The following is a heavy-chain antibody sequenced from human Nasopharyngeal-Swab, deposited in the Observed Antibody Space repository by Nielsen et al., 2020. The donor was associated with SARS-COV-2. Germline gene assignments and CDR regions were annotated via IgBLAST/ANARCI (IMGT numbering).Heavy chain of an antibody. CDR1: GYTFTSYA. CDR2: INAGNGNT. Sequence: ASVKVSCKASGYTFTSYAMHWVRQAPGQRLEWMGWINAGNGNTKYSQKFQGRVTITRDTSASTAYMELSSLRSEDTAVYYCARDRAYSNYATYMDVWGKGPRSPSP. CDR3: ARDRAYSNYATYMDV. D-gene: IGHD4-11*01. V-gene: IGHV1-3*01. J-gene: IGHJ6*03.